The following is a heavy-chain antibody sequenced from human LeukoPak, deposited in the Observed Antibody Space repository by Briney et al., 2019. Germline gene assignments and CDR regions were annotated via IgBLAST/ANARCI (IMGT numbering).Heavy chain of an antibody. CDR2: MNPNSGNT. V-gene: IGHV1-8*01. Sequence: GASVKVSCKASGYTFTSYDINWVRQATGQGLEWMGWMNPNSGNTGYAQKFQGRVTTTRNTSISTAYMELSSLRSEGTAVYYCARSSYDGSGSSDYWGQGTLVTVSS. D-gene: IGHD3-10*01. CDR1: GYTFTSYD. CDR3: ARSSYDGSGSSDY. J-gene: IGHJ4*02.